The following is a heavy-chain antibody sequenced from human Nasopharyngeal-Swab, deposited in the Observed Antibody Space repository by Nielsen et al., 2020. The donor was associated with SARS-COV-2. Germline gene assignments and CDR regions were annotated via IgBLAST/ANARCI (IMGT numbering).Heavy chain of an antibody. V-gene: IGHV1-8*01. Sequence: WVRQAPGQGFEWMVGSYSGNDNTGYAQKFQGRVTMTRDTSTSTAYMGLSSLRSEDTAVYYCARGRDCTNGVCYAGGTDAFDIWGQGTMVTVSS. D-gene: IGHD2-8*01. CDR3: ARGRDCTNGVCYAGGTDAFDI. J-gene: IGHJ3*02. CDR2: SYSGNDNT.